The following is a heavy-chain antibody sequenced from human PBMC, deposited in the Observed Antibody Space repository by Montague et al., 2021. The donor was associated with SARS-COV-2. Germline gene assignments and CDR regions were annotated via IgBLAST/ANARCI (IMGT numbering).Heavy chain of an antibody. CDR1: SGSFSDFY. J-gene: IGHJ3*01. Sequence: SETLSLTCAVYSGSFSDFYWTWIRQSPGKGLEWIGEINHTGSATYNPSLKGRVTISIDTSKNQFSLKLQSVTAADTAMYYCAGGQVTVSGVLIFIPAAGHLDGWGQGTTVTVSS. CDR3: AGGQVTVSGVLIFIPAAGHLDG. V-gene: IGHV4-34*01. CDR2: INHTGSA. D-gene: IGHD3-3*01.